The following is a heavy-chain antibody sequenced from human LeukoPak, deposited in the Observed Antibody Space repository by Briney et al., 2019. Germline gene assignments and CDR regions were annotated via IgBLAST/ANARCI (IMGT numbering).Heavy chain of an antibody. V-gene: IGHV4-38-2*02. J-gene: IGHJ4*02. CDR2: IYHSGST. CDR1: GYSISSGYY. CDR3: ARLGVYYGSGSASYYFDY. D-gene: IGHD3-10*01. Sequence: PSETLSLTCTVSGYSISSGYYWGWIRQPPGKGLEWIGSIYHSGSTYYNPSLKSRVTISVDTSKNQFSLKLSSVTAADTAVYYCARLGVYYGSGSASYYFDYWGQGTLVTVSS.